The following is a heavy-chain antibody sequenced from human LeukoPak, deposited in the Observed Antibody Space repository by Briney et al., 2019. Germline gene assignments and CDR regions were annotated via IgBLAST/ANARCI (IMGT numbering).Heavy chain of an antibody. CDR1: GGTFSSYA. Sequence: SVKVSCKASGGTFSSYAISWVRQAPGQGLEWMGRIIPIFGTANYAQKFQGRVTITTDESTSTAYMELSSLRSEDTAVYYCAREGIVMVTDAFDIWGQGTMVTVSS. D-gene: IGHD2-21*02. CDR3: AREGIVMVTDAFDI. CDR2: IIPIFGTA. J-gene: IGHJ3*02. V-gene: IGHV1-69*05.